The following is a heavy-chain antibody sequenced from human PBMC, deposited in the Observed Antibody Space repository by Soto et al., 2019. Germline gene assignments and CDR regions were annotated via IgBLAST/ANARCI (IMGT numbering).Heavy chain of an antibody. CDR3: PTGCSDWNIGLAYNNGMDV. D-gene: IGHD1-1*01. J-gene: IGHJ6*02. CDR1: GFTFINAW. CDR2: IKGKADGGTT. Sequence: EVQLVESGGTLVEPGGSLRLSCAASGFTFINAWMTWVRRAPGKGLEWVGRIKGKADGGTTDYAESVKGRFAISRDNSTDTIFLQMNSLKPDATAVYYCPTGCSDWNIGLAYNNGMDVWGQGTTVTVS. V-gene: IGHV3-15*02.